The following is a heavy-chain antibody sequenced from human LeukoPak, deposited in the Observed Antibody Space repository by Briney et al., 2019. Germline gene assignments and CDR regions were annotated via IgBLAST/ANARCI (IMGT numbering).Heavy chain of an antibody. CDR3: ARAFSNYDFWSGREGAFDI. V-gene: IGHV4-61*02. CDR2: IYTSGST. D-gene: IGHD3-3*01. J-gene: IGHJ3*02. Sequence: SETLSLTCTVSGGSISSGSYYWSWLRQPAGKGLEGIGRIYTSGSTNYNPSLKSRVTISVDTSKNQFSLKLSSVTAADTAVYYCARAFSNYDFWSGREGAFDIWGQGTMVTVSS. CDR1: GGSISSGSYY.